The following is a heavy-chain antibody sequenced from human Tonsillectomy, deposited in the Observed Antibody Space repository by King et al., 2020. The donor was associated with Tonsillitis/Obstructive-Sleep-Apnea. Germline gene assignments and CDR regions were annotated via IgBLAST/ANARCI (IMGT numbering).Heavy chain of an antibody. CDR3: ARDGFSGSYFYDMDV. J-gene: IGHJ6*03. Sequence: VQLVESGGGLVRPGESLRLSCEASGFTLSVYSMNWVRQAPGKGLEWVSSISSSSTYMYYADSVKGRFTISRDNAKNSLYLEMNSLRAEDTAVYYCARDGFSGSYFYDMDVWGKGTTVTVSS. D-gene: IGHD5-18*01. V-gene: IGHV3-21*01. CDR1: GFTLSVYS. CDR2: ISSSSTYM.